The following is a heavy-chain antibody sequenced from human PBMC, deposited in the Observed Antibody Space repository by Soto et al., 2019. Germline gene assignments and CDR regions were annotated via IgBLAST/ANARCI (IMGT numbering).Heavy chain of an antibody. CDR2: IIPIFGTA. CDR1: GGTFSSYA. Sequence: GASVKVSCKASGGTFSSYAISWVRQAPGQGLEWMGGIIPIFGTANYAQKFQGRVTITADESTSTAYMELSSLRSEDTAVYYCASRRNTIFGVYQSMDVWGQGTTVTVS. CDR3: ASRRNTIFGVYQSMDV. J-gene: IGHJ6*02. D-gene: IGHD3-3*01. V-gene: IGHV1-69*13.